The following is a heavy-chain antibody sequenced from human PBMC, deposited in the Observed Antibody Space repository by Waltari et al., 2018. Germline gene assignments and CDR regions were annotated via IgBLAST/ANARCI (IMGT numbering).Heavy chain of an antibody. J-gene: IGHJ4*02. CDR3: ARDPSRSFDY. CDR1: GYTCTGYY. CDR2: INPNSGGT. V-gene: IGHV1-2*06. Sequence: QVQLVQSGAEVKKPGASVEVSCKASGYTCTGYYMPWGRQAPGQGLEWMGRINPNSGGTNYAQKFQGRVTMTRDTSISTAYMELSRLRSDDTAVYYCARDPSRSFDYWGQGTLVTVSS.